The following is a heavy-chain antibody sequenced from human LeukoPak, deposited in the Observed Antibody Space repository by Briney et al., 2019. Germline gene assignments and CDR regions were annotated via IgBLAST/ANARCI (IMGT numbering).Heavy chain of an antibody. CDR1: GYTFTSYD. CDR3: AREYSSGWLYYYGMDV. J-gene: IGHJ6*02. D-gene: IGHD6-19*01. V-gene: IGHV1-8*01. Sequence: ASVKVSCKPSGYTFTSYDINWVRQATGQGLEWMGWMNPNSGNTGYAQKFQGRVTMTRNTSISTAYMELSSLRSEDTAVYYCAREYSSGWLYYYGMDVWGQGTTVTVSS. CDR2: MNPNSGNT.